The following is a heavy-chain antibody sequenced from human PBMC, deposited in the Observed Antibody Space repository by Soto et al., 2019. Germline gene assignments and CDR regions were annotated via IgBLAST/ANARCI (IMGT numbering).Heavy chain of an antibody. V-gene: IGHV4-31*03. J-gene: IGHJ6*02. CDR1: DGFISSGGFY. CDR3: TRGGGAGLLKYYYYGMDI. D-gene: IGHD4-17*01. Sequence: SETLSLTCTVSDGFISSGGFYWTWIRQHPGKGLEWIGYIYYSGSTHYNPSLKSRVIISVDSCRNQFSLNLSSVTAADTAVYYCTRGGGAGLLKYYYYGMDIWGQGATVTVSS. CDR2: IYYSGST.